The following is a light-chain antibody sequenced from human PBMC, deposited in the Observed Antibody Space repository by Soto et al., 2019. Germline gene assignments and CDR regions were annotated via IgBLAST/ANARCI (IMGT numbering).Light chain of an antibody. CDR2: DAS. CDR1: QSVSSS. J-gene: IGKJ5*01. CDR3: QQRSSSIT. Sequence: DIVLTQSPVTLSLSPGERATLSCRASQSVSSSLAWYQQKPGQAPRLLIYDASNTATGIPARFSGSGSGTDFTLTISSLEPEDFAIYYCQQRSSSITFGQGTRLETK. V-gene: IGKV3-11*01.